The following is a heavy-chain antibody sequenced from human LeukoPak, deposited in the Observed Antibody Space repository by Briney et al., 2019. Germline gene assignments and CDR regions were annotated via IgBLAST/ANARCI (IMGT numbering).Heavy chain of an antibody. J-gene: IGHJ3*02. CDR1: GYTFTGYY. V-gene: IGHV1-2*02. CDR2: INPNSGGT. Sequence: ASVKVSCKASGYTFTGYYMHWVRQAPGQGLEWMGWINPNSGGTNYAQKFQGRVTMTRDTSISTAYVELSRLRSDDTAVYYCARGATSSGYYLAGAFDIWGQGTMVTVSS. D-gene: IGHD3-22*01. CDR3: ARGATSSGYYLAGAFDI.